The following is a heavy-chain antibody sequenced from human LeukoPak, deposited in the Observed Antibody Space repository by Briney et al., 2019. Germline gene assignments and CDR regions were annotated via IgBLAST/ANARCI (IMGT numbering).Heavy chain of an antibody. V-gene: IGHV4-34*01. J-gene: IGHJ6*02. Sequence: KPSETLSLTCAVYGGSFSGYYWSWIRQPPGKGLEWIGEINHSGSTNYNPSLKSRVTISVDTSKNQFSLKLSSVTAADTAVYYCASAVSSYYGMDVWGQGTTVTVSS. CDR3: ASAVSSYYGMDV. D-gene: IGHD5/OR15-5a*01. CDR2: INHSGST. CDR1: GGSFSGYY.